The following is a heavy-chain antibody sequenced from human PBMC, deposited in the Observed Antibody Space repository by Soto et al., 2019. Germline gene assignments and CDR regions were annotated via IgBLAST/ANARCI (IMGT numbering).Heavy chain of an antibody. D-gene: IGHD5-12*01. Sequence: QLQLVQSGAEVERPGASVRVSCKAYGYPFSKYGISWIRQAPGQGLEWMGWIKPDNGDTNYAQKFQGRVTMTTDTSSNTAYMELRSLRSDDTAVYYCATSYDSGFDPWGQGTLVSASS. J-gene: IGHJ5*02. V-gene: IGHV1-18*04. CDR1: GYPFSKYG. CDR3: ATSYDSGFDP. CDR2: IKPDNGDT.